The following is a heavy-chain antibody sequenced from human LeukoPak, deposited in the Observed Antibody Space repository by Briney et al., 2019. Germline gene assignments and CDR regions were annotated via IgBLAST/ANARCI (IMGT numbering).Heavy chain of an antibody. CDR1: GYTFTGYY. J-gene: IGHJ6*02. D-gene: IGHD4-17*01. CDR3: ARVEYGDYYYYYGMDV. V-gene: IGHV1-2*06. CDR2: INPNSGGT. Sequence: GASVKVSCKASGYTFTGYYMHWVRQAPGQGLEWMGRINPNSGGTNYAQKFQGRVTMTRDTSISTAYMELSRLRSDDTAVYYCARVEYGDYYYYYGMDVWGQGTTVTVSS.